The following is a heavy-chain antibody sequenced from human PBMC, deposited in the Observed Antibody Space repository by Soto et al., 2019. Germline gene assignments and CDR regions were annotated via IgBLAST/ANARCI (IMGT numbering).Heavy chain of an antibody. D-gene: IGHD6-19*01. J-gene: IGHJ5*02. Sequence: KTSETLSLTCAVSGGSISSSNWWSWVRQPPGKGLEWIGEIYHSGSSNYKPSLKSRVTISVDKSKNQFSLQLNSVTPEDTAVYYCARTPRLGSNWFDPWGQGTLVTVSS. CDR1: GGSISSSNW. CDR2: IYHSGSS. V-gene: IGHV4-4*02. CDR3: ARTPRLGSNWFDP.